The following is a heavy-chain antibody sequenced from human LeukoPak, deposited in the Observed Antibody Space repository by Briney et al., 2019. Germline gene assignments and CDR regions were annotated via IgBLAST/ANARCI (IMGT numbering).Heavy chain of an antibody. CDR2: MNPNSGNT. D-gene: IGHD2-8*01. CDR3: ARSKNGRPDYGMDV. J-gene: IGHJ6*04. V-gene: IGHV1-8*01. CDR1: GYTFTSYD. Sequence: ASVKVSCKASGYTFTSYDINWVRQATGQGLEWMGWMNPNSGNTGYAQKFQGRVTMTRNTSISTAYMELSSLRSEDTAVYYCARSKNGRPDYGMDVGGKGPTVTVSS.